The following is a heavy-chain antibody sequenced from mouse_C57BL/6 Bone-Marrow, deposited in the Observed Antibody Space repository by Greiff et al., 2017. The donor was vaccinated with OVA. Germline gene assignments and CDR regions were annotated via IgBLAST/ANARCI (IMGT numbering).Heavy chain of an antibody. CDR3: ARHDDYNFDY. Sequence: EVQGVESGGGLVKPGGSLKLSCAASGFTFSSYTMSWVRQTPEKRLEWVATISGGGGNTYYPDSVKGRFTISRDNAKNTLYLQMSSLRSEDTALYYCARHDDYNFDYWGQGTTLTVSS. J-gene: IGHJ2*01. CDR2: ISGGGGNT. V-gene: IGHV5-9*01. D-gene: IGHD2-4*01. CDR1: GFTFSSYT.